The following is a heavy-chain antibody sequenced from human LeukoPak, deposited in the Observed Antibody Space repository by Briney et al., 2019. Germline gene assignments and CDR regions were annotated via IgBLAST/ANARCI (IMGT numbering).Heavy chain of an antibody. V-gene: IGHV3-7*05. J-gene: IGHJ4*02. Sequence: PGGSLRLSCAVSGFTFGSYWINWVRQAPGKGPEWVASINPDGSEHYYVDSVKGRFTISRDNAKDSLYLQMSSLRVEDTAVYFCVRGRPYWGQGTLVTVSS. CDR2: INPDGSEH. CDR1: GFTFGSYW. CDR3: VRGRPY.